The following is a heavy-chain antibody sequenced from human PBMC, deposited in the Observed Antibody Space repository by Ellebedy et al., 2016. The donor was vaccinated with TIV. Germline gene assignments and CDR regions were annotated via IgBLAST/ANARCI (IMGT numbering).Heavy chain of an antibody. CDR2: IYYSGST. D-gene: IGHD6-19*01. J-gene: IGHJ4*02. CDR3: AKEPHSSGWFDY. Sequence: MPSETLSLTCTVSDGSLSSYYWTWIRQPPGKGLEWIGYIYYSGSTNYNPSLKSRVTISVDTSKNQFSLKLSSVTAADTAVYYCAKEPHSSGWFDYWGQGTLVTVSS. V-gene: IGHV4-59*01. CDR1: DGSLSSYY.